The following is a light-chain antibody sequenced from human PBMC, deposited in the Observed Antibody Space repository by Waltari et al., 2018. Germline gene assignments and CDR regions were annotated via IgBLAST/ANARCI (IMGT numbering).Light chain of an antibody. CDR3: CSYAGSVV. V-gene: IGLV2-23*01. Sequence: QSALTQPASVSGSPGQSIPISCSGISSDVKNYNFVSWYQQHPGKAPKLMIYEGTKRPSGVSNRFSGSKSGNTASLTISGLQAEDEADYYCCSYAGSVVFGGGTKLTVL. CDR1: SSDVKNYNF. CDR2: EGT. J-gene: IGLJ2*01.